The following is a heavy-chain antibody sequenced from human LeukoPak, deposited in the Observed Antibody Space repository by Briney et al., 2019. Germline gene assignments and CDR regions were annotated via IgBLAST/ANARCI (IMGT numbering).Heavy chain of an antibody. CDR3: ARGNFWSGYYNYYYGMDV. CDR1: GGSISSYY. D-gene: IGHD3-3*01. CDR2: IYYSGST. V-gene: IGHV4-59*01. J-gene: IGHJ6*02. Sequence: PSETLSLTCTVSGGSISSYYWSLIRQPPGKGLEWIGYIYYSGSTNYNPSLKSRVTISVDTSKNQFSLKLSSVTAADTAVYYCARGNFWSGYYNYYYGMDVWGQGTTVTVSS.